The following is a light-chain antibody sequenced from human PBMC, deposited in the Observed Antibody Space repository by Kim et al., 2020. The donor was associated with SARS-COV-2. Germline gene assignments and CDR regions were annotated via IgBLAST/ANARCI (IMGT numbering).Light chain of an antibody. CDR2: QDG. CDR3: QAWDSSTGVV. V-gene: IGLV3-1*01. J-gene: IGLJ2*01. Sequence: VSPVQTLGILWYAYKVGDKYVSWYQQKPGQSPVLVLYQDGKRPSGIPERFSGSSSGNTAALTITGTQTTDEGDYYCQAWDSSTGVVFGGGTQLTVL. CDR1: KVGDKY.